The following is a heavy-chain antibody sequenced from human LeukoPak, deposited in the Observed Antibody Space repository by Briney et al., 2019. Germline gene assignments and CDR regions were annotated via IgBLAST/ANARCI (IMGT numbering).Heavy chain of an antibody. Sequence: ASVKVSCKASGYTFTGYYIHWVRQAPGQGLEWMGWINPNNGGTNYAQKFRGRVTMTRDTSISTAYMELNRLTSDDTAVYYCARGFVTQGGLFDYWGQGTLVTVSS. CDR1: GYTFTGYY. D-gene: IGHD2-21*01. CDR3: ARGFVTQGGLFDY. J-gene: IGHJ4*02. V-gene: IGHV1-2*02. CDR2: INPNNGGT.